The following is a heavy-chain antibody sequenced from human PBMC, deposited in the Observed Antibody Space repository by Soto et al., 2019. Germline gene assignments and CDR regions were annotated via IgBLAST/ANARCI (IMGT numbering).Heavy chain of an antibody. Sequence: GGSLRLSCAASGFTFNNYAMHWVRQAPGKGLEWVALISYDGSNKYYADSVKGRFTISRDNAKNSLYLQMNSLRAEDTAVYYCARSCGGDCHDAFDIWGQGTMVTVSS. J-gene: IGHJ3*02. V-gene: IGHV3-30-3*01. CDR3: ARSCGGDCHDAFDI. CDR2: ISYDGSNK. D-gene: IGHD2-21*02. CDR1: GFTFNNYA.